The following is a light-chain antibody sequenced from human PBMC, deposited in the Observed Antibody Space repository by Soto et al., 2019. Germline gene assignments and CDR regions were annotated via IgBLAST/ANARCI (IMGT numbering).Light chain of an antibody. CDR1: QSVSSNY. V-gene: IGKV3-20*01. Sequence: EIVLTQSPGTLSLSPGEGATLSCRASQSVSSNYLAWYQQEPGQAPRLLIYGASSRATGIPDRFSGSGSGTDFTLTISRLEPEDSAVYYCQQYGTSPLTFGGGTKVEIK. J-gene: IGKJ4*01. CDR3: QQYGTSPLT. CDR2: GAS.